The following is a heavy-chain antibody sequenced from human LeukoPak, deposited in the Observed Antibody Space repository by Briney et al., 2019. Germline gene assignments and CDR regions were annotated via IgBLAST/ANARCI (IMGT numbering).Heavy chain of an antibody. J-gene: IGHJ4*02. V-gene: IGHV3-74*01. CDR3: VRDIRSADY. CDR1: GFTFSTYC. Sequence: GGSLRLSCAASGFTFSTYCMHWVRQAPGKGPMWVSRICPDGTVTNYADSVKARFIISRDNARNTVYLQMNSLRVEDTAVYYCVRDIRSADYWGQGTLVTVFS. CDR2: ICPDGTVT.